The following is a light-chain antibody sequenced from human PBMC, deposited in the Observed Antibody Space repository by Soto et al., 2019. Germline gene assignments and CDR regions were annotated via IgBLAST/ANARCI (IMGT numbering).Light chain of an antibody. J-gene: IGKJ1*01. V-gene: IGKV2-28*01. CDR3: MQALQTLGT. CDR1: QSLLHSNGYNY. Sequence: DIVMTQSPLSLPVTPGEPASISCRSSQSLLHSNGYNYLDWYLQKPGQSPQLLIYLGSNRASGVPDRFSGSGSGTDFTLKISRVEAEDVGVYYCMQALQTLGTFVQGTKVEIK. CDR2: LGS.